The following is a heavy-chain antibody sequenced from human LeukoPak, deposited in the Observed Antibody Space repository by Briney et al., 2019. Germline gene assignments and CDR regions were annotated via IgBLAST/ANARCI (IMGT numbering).Heavy chain of an antibody. CDR2: ISSSSSYI. V-gene: IGHV3-21*01. CDR1: GFTFSSYS. D-gene: IGHD4-17*01. CDR3: ARDTVRLFYYGMDV. Sequence: PGGSLRLSCAASGFTFSSYSMNWVRQAPGKGLEWVSSISSSSSYIYYADSVKGRFTISRDNAKNSLYLQMNSLRAEDTAVYYCARDTVRLFYYGMDVWGQGTTVTVSS. J-gene: IGHJ6*02.